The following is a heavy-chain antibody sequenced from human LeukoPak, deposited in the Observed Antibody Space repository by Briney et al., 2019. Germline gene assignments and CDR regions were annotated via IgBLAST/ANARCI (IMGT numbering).Heavy chain of an antibody. D-gene: IGHD4-17*01. CDR2: ISSSSSTI. J-gene: IGHJ4*02. CDR1: GFTFSDYY. Sequence: GGSLRLSCAASGFTFSDYYMSWIRQAPGKGLEWVSYISSSSSTIYYADSVKGRFTISRDNAKNSLYLQMNSLRAEDTAVYYCARDLTVTTLDYWGQGTLVTVSS. CDR3: ARDLTVTTLDY. V-gene: IGHV3-11*04.